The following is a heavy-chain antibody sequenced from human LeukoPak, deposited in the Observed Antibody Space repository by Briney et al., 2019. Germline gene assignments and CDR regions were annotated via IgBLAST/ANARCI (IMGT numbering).Heavy chain of an antibody. D-gene: IGHD5-18*01. Sequence: GGSLRLSCAASGSTFSSFAMHWVRQAPGKGLEWVTAVSHDGSNKYYADSVKGRFATSRDNSKNTLYVQMNSLRPEDTAVYYGAKAVKGYSYGDDAFDIWGQGTIVIVSS. CDR1: GSTFSSFA. CDR2: VSHDGSNK. V-gene: IGHV3-30*18. CDR3: AKAVKGYSYGDDAFDI. J-gene: IGHJ3*02.